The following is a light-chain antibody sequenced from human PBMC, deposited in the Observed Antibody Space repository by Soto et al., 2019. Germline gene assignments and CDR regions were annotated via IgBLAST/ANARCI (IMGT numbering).Light chain of an antibody. Sequence: QSVLTQPASVSASPGQSITISCTGTGSDVGGYDYVSWYQQCPGKAPTLMIYEVTNRPSGVSNRFSGSKSGNTASLTISGLQAEDEADYYCGTWDSSLSVVVFGTGTKLTVL. CDR2: EVT. J-gene: IGLJ1*01. CDR3: GTWDSSLSVVV. V-gene: IGLV2-14*01. CDR1: GSDVGGYDY.